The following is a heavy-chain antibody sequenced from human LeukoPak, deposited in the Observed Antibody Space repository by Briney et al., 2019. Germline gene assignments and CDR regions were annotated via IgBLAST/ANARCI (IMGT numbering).Heavy chain of an antibody. D-gene: IGHD6-13*01. J-gene: IGHJ6*04. CDR1: GYTFTSYG. CDR3: ARIRRIAAAGKGYYYYGMDV. V-gene: IGHV1-18*04. CDR2: ISAYNGNT. Sequence: ASVKVSCKASGYTFTSYGISWVRQAPGQGLEWMGWISAYNGNTNYAQKLQGRVTMTTDTSTSTAYMELRSLRSDDTAVYYCARIRRIAAAGKGYYYYGMDVWGKGTTVIVSS.